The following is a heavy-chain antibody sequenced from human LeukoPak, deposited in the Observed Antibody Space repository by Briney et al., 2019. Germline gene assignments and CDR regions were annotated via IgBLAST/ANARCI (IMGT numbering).Heavy chain of an antibody. CDR3: ARGYASSSADY. J-gene: IGHJ4*02. CDR1: GFTFSSYW. CDR2: INSDGSQT. Sequence: GGSLRLSCAASGFTFSSYWMHWVRQAPGKGLVWVSGINSDGSQTRYADSVKGRLTISRDNAKNTLYLQMNSLRAEDTAVYYCARGYASSSADYWGQGTLVTVSS. D-gene: IGHD6-6*01. V-gene: IGHV3-74*01.